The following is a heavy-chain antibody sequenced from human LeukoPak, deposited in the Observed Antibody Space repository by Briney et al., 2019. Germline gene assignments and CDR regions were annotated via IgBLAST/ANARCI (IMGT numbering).Heavy chain of an antibody. CDR2: IIPIFGTA. D-gene: IGHD3-3*01. J-gene: IGHJ4*02. CDR1: GYTFTGYY. CDR3: ARARGVGDDLYYFDY. V-gene: IGHV1-69*13. Sequence: ASVKVSCKASGYTFTGYYMHWVRQAPGQGLEWMGGIIPIFGTANYAQKFQGRVTITADESTSTAYMELSSLRSEDTAVYYCARARGVGDDLYYFDYWGQGTLVTVSS.